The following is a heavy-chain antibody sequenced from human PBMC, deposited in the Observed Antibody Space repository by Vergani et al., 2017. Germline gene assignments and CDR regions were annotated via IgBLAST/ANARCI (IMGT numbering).Heavy chain of an antibody. CDR2: IKSDGRT. CDR3: TRSECSGTTCYGHYFDL. CDR1: GFTFSSYA. V-gene: IGHV3-66*02. D-gene: IGHD2-15*01. Sequence: EVQLLESGGGLVQPGGSLRLSCEASGFTFSSYAMSWVRQAPGKGLEWVSVIKSDGRTSYAESVRGRFTISRDTSRNAVYLQMNILRVEDTGVYYCTRSECSGTTCYGHYFDLWGHGILVTVSS. J-gene: IGHJ4*01.